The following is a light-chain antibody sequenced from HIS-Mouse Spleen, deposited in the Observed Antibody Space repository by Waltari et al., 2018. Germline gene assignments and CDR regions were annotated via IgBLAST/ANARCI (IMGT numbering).Light chain of an antibody. J-gene: IGLJ3*02. Sequence: QSVLTQPPSASGTPGQRVTISCSGRSSHIGSNPVNWYQQLPGTAPKLLIYSNKQRPSGVPDRFSGSKSGTSASLAISGLQSEDEADYYCAAWDDSLNGWVFGGGTKLTVL. V-gene: IGLV1-44*01. CDR2: SNK. CDR1: SSHIGSNP. CDR3: AAWDDSLNGWV.